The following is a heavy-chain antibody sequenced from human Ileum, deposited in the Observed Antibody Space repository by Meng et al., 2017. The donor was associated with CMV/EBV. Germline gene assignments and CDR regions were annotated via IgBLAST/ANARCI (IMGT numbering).Heavy chain of an antibody. V-gene: IGHV3-30*04. CDR3: ARESIVIVPAGTGGESEGYSYYYYGMDV. CDR1: GFTFRSYA. J-gene: IGHJ6*02. CDR2: ISYDGSNK. Sequence: GESLKISCAASGFTFRSYAMHWVRQAPGKGLEWVAVISYDGSNKYYADSVKGRFTISRDNSRNTLYLQMNSLRAEDTAVYYCARESIVIVPAGTGGESEGYSYYYYGMDVWGQGTTVTVSS. D-gene: IGHD2-2*01.